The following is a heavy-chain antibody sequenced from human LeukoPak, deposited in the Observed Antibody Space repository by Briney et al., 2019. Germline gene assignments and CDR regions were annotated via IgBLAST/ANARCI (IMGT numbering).Heavy chain of an antibody. CDR3: ARDRGSAISSPFDY. D-gene: IGHD3-3*02. V-gene: IGHV3-30-3*01. CDR2: ISYDGSNK. CDR1: GFTFSSYA. Sequence: GGSLRLSCAASGFTFSSYAMHWVRQAPGKGLEWVAVISYDGSNKYYADSVKGRFTISRDNSKNTLYLQMNSLRAEDTAVYYCARDRGSAISSPFDYWGQGTLVTVSS. J-gene: IGHJ4*02.